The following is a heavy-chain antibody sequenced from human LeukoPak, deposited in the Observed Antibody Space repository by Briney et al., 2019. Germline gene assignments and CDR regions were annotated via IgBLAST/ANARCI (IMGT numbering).Heavy chain of an antibody. CDR2: INANSGGT. CDR1: GYXFTDYY. J-gene: IGHJ6*02. V-gene: IGHV1-2*02. D-gene: IGHD3-9*01. Sequence: ASVKVSCKASGYXFTDYYIHWVRQAPGQGLEWMGWINANSGGTSYPLKFQGRVTMTRDTSISSASMELGSLTSDDTAVYYCARVPYYDILTASRYGMDVWGQGTTVTVSS. CDR3: ARVPYYDILTASRYGMDV.